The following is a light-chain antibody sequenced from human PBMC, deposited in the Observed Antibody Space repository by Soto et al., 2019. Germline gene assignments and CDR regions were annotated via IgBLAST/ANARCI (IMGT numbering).Light chain of an antibody. CDR3: QESDSLSIT. CDR2: DAA. CDR1: QDISNY. Sequence: DIQMTQSPSSLSASVGDRVTITCRASQDISNYLNWYQQRPGKAPTILIYDAANLERGVPSRFSGTRSGTHFTFAISRLRPEDFETYYCQESDSLSITFGHGTSVEI. V-gene: IGKV1-33*01. J-gene: IGKJ5*01.